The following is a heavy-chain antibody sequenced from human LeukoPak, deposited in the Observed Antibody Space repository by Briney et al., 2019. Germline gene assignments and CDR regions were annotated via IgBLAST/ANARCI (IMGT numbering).Heavy chain of an antibody. CDR2: MNPNSGNT. Sequence: ASVKVSCKASGYTFTSYDINWVRQATGQGLEWMGWMNPNSGNTGYAQKFQGRVTMTRNTSISTAYMELSSLRSEDTAVYYCARFPYYDFWSGYSDGYGMDVWGQGTTVTVSS. V-gene: IGHV1-8*01. CDR3: ARFPYYDFWSGYSDGYGMDV. CDR1: GYTFTSYD. J-gene: IGHJ6*02. D-gene: IGHD3-3*01.